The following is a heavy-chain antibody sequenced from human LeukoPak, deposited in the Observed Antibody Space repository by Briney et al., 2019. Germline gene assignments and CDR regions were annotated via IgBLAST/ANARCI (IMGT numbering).Heavy chain of an antibody. D-gene: IGHD6-19*01. V-gene: IGHV3-74*01. J-gene: IGHJ4*02. CDR2: INSDGSRT. Sequence: GGSLRLSCAASGGTLSNYWRHWVRQAPGKGLVWVGDINSDGSRTIYAASVQGRFHISRDNAKNTVHLLMNSLRVEETAVYYCARPGPYRRGWYQDFAYWGQGPLVPVSS. CDR3: ARPGPYRRGWYQDFAY. CDR1: GGTLSNYW.